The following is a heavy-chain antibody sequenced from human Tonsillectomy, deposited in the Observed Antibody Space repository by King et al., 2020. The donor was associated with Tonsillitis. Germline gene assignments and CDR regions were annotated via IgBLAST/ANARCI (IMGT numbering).Heavy chain of an antibody. CDR1: GFTFDIYV. J-gene: IGHJ4*02. V-gene: IGHV3-9*01. CDR3: TPLQGRH. CDR2: ISWNSERI. Sequence: VQLVESGGGLVQPGRSLRLSCAASGFTFDIYVMTWVRQAPGKGLEWVSGISWNSERIDYADSVKGRFTISRDNAKNSLYLQMNRLRAEDTAFYYCTPLQGRHWGQGTLVTVSS.